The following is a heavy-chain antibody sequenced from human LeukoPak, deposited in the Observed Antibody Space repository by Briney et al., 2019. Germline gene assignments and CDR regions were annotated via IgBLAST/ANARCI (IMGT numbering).Heavy chain of an antibody. D-gene: IGHD3-22*01. J-gene: IGHJ4*02. CDR3: TRPDYDSSGSTFDY. Sequence: PGGSLRLSCAASGFSFSGSAMHWVRQASGKGLEWVGRVRSKANTYATAYAASVKGRFIISRDDSKNTAYLQMNSLKTEDTAVYYCTRPDYDSSGSTFDYWGQGTLVTVSS. CDR1: GFSFSGSA. V-gene: IGHV3-73*01. CDR2: VRSKANTYAT.